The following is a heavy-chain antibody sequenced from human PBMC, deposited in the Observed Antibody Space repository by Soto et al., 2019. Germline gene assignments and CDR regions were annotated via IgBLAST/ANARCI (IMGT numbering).Heavy chain of an antibody. CDR1: GGSFSGYY. J-gene: IGHJ4*02. D-gene: IGHD6-19*01. CDR2: INPSGST. V-gene: IGHV4-34*01. CDR3: ARGRPGRSSGWYNY. Sequence: QVQLQQWGAGLLKPSETLSLTCAVYGGSFSGYYWSWIRQPPGKGLEWIGEINPSGSTNYNPSLNSRVTISVDTPKNQFTLNLSSVTAADAAVYYCARGRPGRSSGWYNYWGQGTLVTVSS.